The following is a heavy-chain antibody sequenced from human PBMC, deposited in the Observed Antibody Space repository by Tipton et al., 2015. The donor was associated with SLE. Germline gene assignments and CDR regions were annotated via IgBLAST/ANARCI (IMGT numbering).Heavy chain of an antibody. D-gene: IGHD3-16*01. CDR2: INHSGST. CDR3: ASLGLRLGEIH. J-gene: IGHJ4*02. CDR1: GGSSSGYY. Sequence: TLSLTCAVYGGSSSGYYWSWIRQPPGKGLEWIGEINHSGSTNYNPSLKSRVTISVDTSKNQFSLKLSSVTAADTAVYYCASLGLRLGEIHWGQGTLVTVSS. V-gene: IGHV4-34*01.